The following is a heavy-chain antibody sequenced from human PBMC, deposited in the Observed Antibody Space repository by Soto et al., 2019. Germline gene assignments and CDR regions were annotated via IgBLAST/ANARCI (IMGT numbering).Heavy chain of an antibody. D-gene: IGHD5-12*01. CDR2: IIPILDVA. V-gene: IGHV1-69*02. CDR3: ARNGPSGDDWGSDYYSYGMDF. CDR1: GGTFSRYT. Sequence: QVQLVQSGAEVKKPESSVKVSCKASGGTFSRYTFSWVRQAPGQGLEWMGRIIPILDVANYDQKFQGRVTITVAKSRSTAYMELSSLKSKDTAVYYYARNGPSGDDWGSDYYSYGMDFWGQGAMVSVSS. J-gene: IGHJ6*02.